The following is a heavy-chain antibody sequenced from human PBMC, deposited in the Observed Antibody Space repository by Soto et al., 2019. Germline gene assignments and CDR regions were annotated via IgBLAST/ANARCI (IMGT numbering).Heavy chain of an antibody. D-gene: IGHD6-25*01. CDR3: VRGIPSQYTSEWLYWYFDL. CDR2: IWNDGTKK. Sequence: VQLVESGGGVVQPGRSLRLSCAASGFVYSNYAMHWVRLSPGKGLEWVALIWNDGTKKYYMDSVKGRFIISRDNSLKTLHLQMNSLRAEDAAVYFCVRGIPSQYTSEWLYWYFDLWGRGTQVTVSA. J-gene: IGHJ2*01. CDR1: GFVYSNYA. V-gene: IGHV3-33*01.